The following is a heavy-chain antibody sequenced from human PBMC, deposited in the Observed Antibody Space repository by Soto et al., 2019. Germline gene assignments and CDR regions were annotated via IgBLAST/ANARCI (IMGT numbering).Heavy chain of an antibody. V-gene: IGHV4-59*08. CDR2: IYYSGST. Sequence: SETLSLTCTVSGGSISSYYWSWIRQPPGKGLEWIGYIYYSGSTNYNPSLKSRVTISVDTSKNQFSLKLSSVTAADTAVYYCARHPWAAPSSGWNDYYYYYYMDVWGKGTTVTVSS. D-gene: IGHD6-19*01. J-gene: IGHJ6*03. CDR3: ARHPWAAPSSGWNDYYYYYYMDV. CDR1: GGSISSYY.